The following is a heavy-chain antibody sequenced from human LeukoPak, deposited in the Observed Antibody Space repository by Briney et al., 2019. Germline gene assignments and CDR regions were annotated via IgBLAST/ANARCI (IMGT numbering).Heavy chain of an antibody. CDR3: ARGKSTDY. Sequence: SETLSLTRTVSGSSISSYYWSWIRQPPGKGLEWIGYIYYSGSTNYNPSLKSRVTISVDTSKNQFSLKLSSVTAADTAVYYCARGKSTDYWGQGTLVTVSS. J-gene: IGHJ4*02. CDR1: GSSISSYY. V-gene: IGHV4-59*01. CDR2: IYYSGST.